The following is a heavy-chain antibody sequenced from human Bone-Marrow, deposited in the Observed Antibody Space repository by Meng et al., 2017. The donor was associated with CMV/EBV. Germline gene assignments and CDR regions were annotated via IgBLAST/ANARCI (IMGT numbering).Heavy chain of an antibody. Sequence: GSLKISCAASGFIFDDYGMSWVRQAPGKGLEWVSGINGNGGKTGYADSVKGRFTISRDNAKNSLYLQMNSLSAEDTALYYCARDGTRKFVDTAMVWGNNWFDPWGQGTLVTVSS. CDR1: GFIFDDYG. J-gene: IGHJ5*02. CDR2: INGNGGKT. V-gene: IGHV3-20*04. CDR3: ARDGTRKFVDTAMVWGNNWFDP. D-gene: IGHD5-18*01.